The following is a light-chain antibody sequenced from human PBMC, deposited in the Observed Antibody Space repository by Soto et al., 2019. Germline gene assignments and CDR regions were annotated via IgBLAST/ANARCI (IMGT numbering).Light chain of an antibody. CDR2: GAS. Sequence: EIVLTQSPGTLSLSPGERATLSCRASQSVSSSFLAWYQQSPGQPHRLLIYGASNRAAGIPDRFIGSGSGTDFNLTISRLEPEDFAVYYCQQYDSSPWTFGQGTKVEIK. J-gene: IGKJ1*01. CDR1: QSVSSSF. V-gene: IGKV3-20*01. CDR3: QQYDSSPWT.